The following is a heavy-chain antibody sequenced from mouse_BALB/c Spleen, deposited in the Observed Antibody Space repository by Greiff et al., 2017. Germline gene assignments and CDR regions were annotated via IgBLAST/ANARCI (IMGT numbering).Heavy chain of an antibody. CDR3: ASSDRYDGGVYAMDY. Sequence: VQLQQSGAELARPGASVKMSCKASGYTFTSYTMHWVNQRPGQGLEWIGYINPSSGYTNYNQKFKDKATLTADKSSSTAYMQLSSLTSEDSAVYYCASSDRYDGGVYAMDYWGQGTSVTVSS. CDR1: GYTFTSYT. CDR2: INPSSGYT. J-gene: IGHJ4*01. V-gene: IGHV1-4*01. D-gene: IGHD2-14*01.